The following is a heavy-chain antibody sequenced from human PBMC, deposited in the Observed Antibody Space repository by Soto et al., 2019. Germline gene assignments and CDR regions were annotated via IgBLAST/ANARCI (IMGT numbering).Heavy chain of an antibody. CDR3: ARGSFVGANSFDY. CDR1: GGSVSSGSYY. V-gene: IGHV4-61*01. Sequence: SETLSLTFTVSGGSVSSGSYYWSRSRHPPVTGLECIGYIYYSWTTNYNHSLKSRVTISVDTSKNQFSLKLSSGTAADTSLYYPARGSFVGANSFDYWGPGTLVPVSS. CDR2: IYYSWTT. D-gene: IGHD1-26*01. J-gene: IGHJ4*02.